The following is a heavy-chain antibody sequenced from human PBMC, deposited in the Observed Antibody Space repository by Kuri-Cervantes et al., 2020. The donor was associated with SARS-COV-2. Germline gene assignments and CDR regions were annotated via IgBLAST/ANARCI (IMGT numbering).Heavy chain of an antibody. CDR2: IYYSGST. CDR3: ARDRTVTTLYYYYMDV. D-gene: IGHD4-17*01. J-gene: IGHJ6*03. Sequence: GSLRLSCAASGFTFSSYAMHWVRQAPGKGLEWLGSIYYSGSTNYNPSLKSRVTISVDTSKNQFSLKLSSVTAADTAVYYCARDRTVTTLYYYYMDVWGKGTTVTVSS. CDR1: GFTFSSYA. V-gene: IGHV4-39*07.